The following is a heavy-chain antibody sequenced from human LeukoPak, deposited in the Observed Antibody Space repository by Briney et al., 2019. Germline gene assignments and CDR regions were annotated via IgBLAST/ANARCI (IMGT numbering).Heavy chain of an antibody. Sequence: AGGSLRLSCAASGFTFSSYAMHWVRQAPGKGLEWVAVISYDGSNKYYADSVKGRFAISRDNSKNTLYLQMNSLRAEDTAVYYCTKGLGSGNYFDYWGQGTLVTVSS. CDR3: TKGLGSGNYFDY. D-gene: IGHD1-26*01. CDR1: GFTFSSYA. V-gene: IGHV3-30*09. J-gene: IGHJ4*02. CDR2: ISYDGSNK.